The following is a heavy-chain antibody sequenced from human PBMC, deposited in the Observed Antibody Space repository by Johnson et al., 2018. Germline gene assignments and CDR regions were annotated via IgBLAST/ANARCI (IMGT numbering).Heavy chain of an antibody. CDR2: IWSDGSNK. Sequence: QVQLVQSGGGVVQPGGSLRLSCAASGFTFSNFGMHWVRQVPGKGLEWVATIWSDGSNKYYADSVRGQFTISRDNSKNTLYLQRNSLRAEGTAVYYCARDHEKRALRHAAEYFQHWGQGTLVIVSS. CDR1: GFTFSNFG. V-gene: IGHV3-33*01. J-gene: IGHJ1*01. CDR3: ARDHEKRALRHAAEYFQH.